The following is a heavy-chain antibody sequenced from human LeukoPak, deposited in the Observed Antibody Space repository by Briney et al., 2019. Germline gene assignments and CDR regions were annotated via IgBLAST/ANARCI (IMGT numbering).Heavy chain of an antibody. V-gene: IGHV4-59*02. J-gene: IGHJ6*03. D-gene: IGHD3-22*01. CDR2: ISDSGIT. CDR3: ARGSYYFDSGAYYGERFYYYYMDV. CDR1: GDSVSGYY. Sequence: PSETLSLNCTVSGDSVSGYYWSRIRQPPGRGLEWIGYISDSGITNYNPSLKSRVTISVDTSKTQFSLTLTSVTAADTAVYYCARGSYYFDSGAYYGERFYYYYMDVWDRGTTVTVSS.